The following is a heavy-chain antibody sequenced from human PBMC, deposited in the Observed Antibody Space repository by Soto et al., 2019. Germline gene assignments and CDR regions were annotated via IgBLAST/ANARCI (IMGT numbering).Heavy chain of an antibody. J-gene: IGHJ3*02. D-gene: IGHD3-10*01. CDR2: IYYIGST. CDR3: AGFYMVRGVMSDFDI. CDR1: GGSISSGGYY. Sequence: QVQLQESGPGLVKPSQTLSLACTVSGGSISSGGYYWSWIRQHPGKGLEVIGYIYYIGSTYYNPSLKSRVTISVDTSKKQFSLKLSSVTAADTAVYYCAGFYMVRGVMSDFDIWGQGTMVTVSS. V-gene: IGHV4-31*03.